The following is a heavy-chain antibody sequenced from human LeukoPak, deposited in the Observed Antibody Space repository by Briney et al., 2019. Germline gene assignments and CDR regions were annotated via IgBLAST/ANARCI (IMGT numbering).Heavy chain of an antibody. D-gene: IGHD3-22*01. Sequence: GGSLRLSCAASGLTFSSYSMTWVRQAPGKGLEWVSYISSSSSTIYYADSVKGRFTISRDNSKNTLYLQMNSLRADDTAVYYCAKLQAGYYDSSGYHFDYWGQGTLVTVSS. CDR1: GLTFSSYS. CDR2: ISSSSSTI. CDR3: AKLQAGYYDSSGYHFDY. V-gene: IGHV3-48*01. J-gene: IGHJ4*02.